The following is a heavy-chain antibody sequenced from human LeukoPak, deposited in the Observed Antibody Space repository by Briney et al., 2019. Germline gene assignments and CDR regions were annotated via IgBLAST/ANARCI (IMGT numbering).Heavy chain of an antibody. CDR2: IYYSGST. CDR3: ARHVGYPHAYFDY. CDR1: GGSISSSSYY. Sequence: PSETLSLTCTVSGGSISSSSYYWGWIRQPPRKGLEWLGSIYYSGSTYYNPSLKSRVTISIDTSKNQFSLKLSSVTAADTAVCYCARHVGYPHAYFDYWGQGTLVTVSS. V-gene: IGHV4-39*01. D-gene: IGHD3-22*01. J-gene: IGHJ4*02.